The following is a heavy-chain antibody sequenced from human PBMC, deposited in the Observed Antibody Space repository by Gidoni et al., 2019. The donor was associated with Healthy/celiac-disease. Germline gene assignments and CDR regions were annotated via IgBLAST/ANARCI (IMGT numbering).Heavy chain of an antibody. D-gene: IGHD3-10*01. V-gene: IGHV3-33*01. J-gene: IGHJ4*02. CDR1: GFTFSSYG. CDR3: ARDRNPSRGYFDY. CDR2: IWYDGSNK. Sequence: QVQLLESGGGVVQPGRSLRLPCASSGFTFSSYGMHWVRQAPGKGLEWVAVIWYDGSNKYYADSVKGRFTISRDNSKNTLYLQMNSLRAEDTAVYYCARDRNPSRGYFDYWGQGTLVTVSS.